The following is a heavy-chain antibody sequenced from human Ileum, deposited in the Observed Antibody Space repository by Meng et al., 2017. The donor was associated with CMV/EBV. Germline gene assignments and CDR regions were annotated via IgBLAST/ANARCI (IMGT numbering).Heavy chain of an antibody. J-gene: IGHJ3*02. V-gene: IGHV1-18*01. D-gene: IGHD7-27*01. CDR3: VRDGECIARSDFFDI. CDR2: VSGCDGET. Sequence: ASVKVSCKASGYTFSSYGISWVRQAPGQGLEWMGWVSGCDGETNYAQEIEGRVTMTTDTSTSTVHMELRSRRSDDAAGYYCVRDGECIARSDFFDIWGQGTTVTVSS. CDR1: GYTFSSYG.